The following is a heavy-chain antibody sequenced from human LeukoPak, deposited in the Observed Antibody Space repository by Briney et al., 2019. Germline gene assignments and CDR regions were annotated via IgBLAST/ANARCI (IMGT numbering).Heavy chain of an antibody. CDR1: GASISTYY. D-gene: IGHD5-24*01. CDR2: VYYSGNT. CDR3: ALSRGGYNLNS. Sequence: KPSETLSLTRTVSGASISTYYWNWIRQPPGKGLEWIGFVYYSGNTNYNPSLKSRVTISLDTSKNHFSLRLNSVTAADTAVYYCALSRGGYNLNSWGQGTLVTVSS. J-gene: IGHJ4*02. V-gene: IGHV4-59*01.